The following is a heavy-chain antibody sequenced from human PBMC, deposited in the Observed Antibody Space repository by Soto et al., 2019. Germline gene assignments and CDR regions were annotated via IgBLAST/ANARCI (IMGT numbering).Heavy chain of an antibody. V-gene: IGHV1-18*01. CDR2: ISAYNGNT. J-gene: IGHJ4*02. Sequence: GASVKVSCKASGYTFTSYGISWVRQAPGQGLEWMGWISAYNGNTNYAQKLQGRVTMTTDTSTSTAYMELRSLRSDDTAVYYCARGPPYYYDSSGYWFFDYWGQGTLVTVSS. CDR3: ARGPPYYYDSSGYWFFDY. CDR1: GYTFTSYG. D-gene: IGHD3-22*01.